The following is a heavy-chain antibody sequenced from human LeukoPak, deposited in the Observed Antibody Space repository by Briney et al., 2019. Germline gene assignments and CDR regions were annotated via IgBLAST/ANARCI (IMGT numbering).Heavy chain of an antibody. CDR1: GFTFSSYS. CDR2: VASDGSYK. CDR3: ARDADWSRFY. Sequence: GRSLRLSCAASGFTFSSYSLHWVRQAPGKGLEWVAHVASDGSYKWYADSVRGRFTISRDNSKNTLFLQMNSLGAEDTGVYYCARDADWSRFYWGQGTLVTVSS. D-gene: IGHD3/OR15-3a*01. J-gene: IGHJ4*02. V-gene: IGHV3-30*04.